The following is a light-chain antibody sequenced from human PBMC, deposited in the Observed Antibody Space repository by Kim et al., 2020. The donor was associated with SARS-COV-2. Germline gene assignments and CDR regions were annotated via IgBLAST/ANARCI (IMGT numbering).Light chain of an antibody. Sequence: GQRGTISCSGRRSNIGSNTVNWYQQLPGMAPKLLIYSNDQRPSGVPDRFSASKSGTSASLAISGLQSEDETDYYCAAWDDSLIGVVFGGGTQLTVL. CDR1: RSNIGSNT. CDR2: SND. J-gene: IGLJ2*01. V-gene: IGLV1-44*01. CDR3: AAWDDSLIGVV.